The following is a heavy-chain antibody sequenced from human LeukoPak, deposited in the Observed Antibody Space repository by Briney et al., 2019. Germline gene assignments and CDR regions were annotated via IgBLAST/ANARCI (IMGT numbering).Heavy chain of an antibody. D-gene: IGHD6-19*01. CDR2: ISWNGVTI. CDR1: GVIFEQYG. Sequence: GGSLRLSCEVSGVIFEQYGMHWVRQAPGKGLEWVAGISWNGVTINYGDSVKGRFAISRDNAKSFLYLQMNSLRPEDTALYYCVKDISGWSYFDYWGQGTRVTVSP. CDR3: VKDISGWSYFDY. J-gene: IGHJ4*02. V-gene: IGHV3-9*01.